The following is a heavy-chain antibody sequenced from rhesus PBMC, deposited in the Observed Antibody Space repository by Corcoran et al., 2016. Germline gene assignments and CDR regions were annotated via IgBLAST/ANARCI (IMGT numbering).Heavy chain of an antibody. V-gene: IGHV3-14*01. CDR2: INSESTTI. CDR3: VKEDDAFDF. J-gene: IGHJ3*01. CDR1: GITFRTYW. Sequence: EVHLVESGGGLAEPGGSLRLSWAASGITFRTYWSHWIRRAPGKGLEWISDINSESTTIYYADSVKDRFTISRENAENTVYLQMNSLRPEDTAVYYCVKEDDAFDFWGQGLRVTVSS.